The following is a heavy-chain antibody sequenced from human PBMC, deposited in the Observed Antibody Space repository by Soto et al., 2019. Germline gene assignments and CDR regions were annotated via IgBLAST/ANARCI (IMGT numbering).Heavy chain of an antibody. D-gene: IGHD1-26*01. CDR3: ARGNGELPEWNAFDI. CDR1: GFTVSSNY. CDR2: IYSGGST. V-gene: IGHV3-53*04. Sequence: EVQLVESGGGLVQPGGSLRLSCAASGFTVSSNYMSWVRQAPGKGLEWVSVIYSGGSTYYADSVKGRFTISRHNSKNTLYLQMNSLRAEDTAVYYCARGNGELPEWNAFDIWGQGTMVTVSS. J-gene: IGHJ3*02.